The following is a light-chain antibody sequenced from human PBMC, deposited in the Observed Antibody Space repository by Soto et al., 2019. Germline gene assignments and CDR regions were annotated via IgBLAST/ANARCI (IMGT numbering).Light chain of an antibody. CDR3: QQYGSSPFT. Sequence: EIVLTQSPGTLSLSPGEKATLSCRASQSLSSSYLAWYQQKPGQAPRLLIYGASSRASGIPDRFSGSESGTDFTLTISRLEPEEFAVYYCQQYGSSPFTFGPGTKVDIK. CDR2: GAS. V-gene: IGKV3-20*01. J-gene: IGKJ3*01. CDR1: QSLSSSY.